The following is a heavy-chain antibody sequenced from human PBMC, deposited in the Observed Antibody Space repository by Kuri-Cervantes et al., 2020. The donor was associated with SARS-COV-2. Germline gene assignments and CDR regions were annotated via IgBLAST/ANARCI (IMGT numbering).Heavy chain of an antibody. CDR1: GYTFTGYY. CDR3: ARAEEYSGIPNPKPFDP. J-gene: IGHJ5*02. CDR2: INPNSGGT. D-gene: IGHD1-26*01. Sequence: ASVKVSCKASGYTFTGYYMHWVRQAPGQGLEWMGWINPNSGGTNYAQKFQGRVTMTRDTSTSTVYMELSSLRSEDTAVYYCARAEEYSGIPNPKPFDPWGQRTLVTVSS. V-gene: IGHV1-2*02.